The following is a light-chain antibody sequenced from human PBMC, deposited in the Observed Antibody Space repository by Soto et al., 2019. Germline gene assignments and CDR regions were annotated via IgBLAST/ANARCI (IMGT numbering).Light chain of an antibody. J-gene: IGKJ1*01. V-gene: IGKV3-15*01. CDR2: AAS. CDR1: QSVSSN. CDR3: QHYNNWPT. Sequence: EIVMTQSPATLSVSPGERATLSCRASQSVSSNLAWYQQKPGQAPRLLIYAASTRATGIPARFSGSGSGTEFTLTISSLQSEDFAVYYCQHYNNWPTCGQGTKVDIK.